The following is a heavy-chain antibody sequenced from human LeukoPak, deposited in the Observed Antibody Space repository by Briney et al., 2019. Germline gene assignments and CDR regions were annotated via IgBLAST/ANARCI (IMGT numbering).Heavy chain of an antibody. Sequence: LSLTCTVSGGSISSGGYYWSWIRQHPGKGLEWVSSITGTHYTTYYTDSVKGRFTISRDNSKNTLYLQMNSLRADDTAIYYCTKDPNGDYVGAFDPWGQGTLVTVSS. CDR3: TKDPNGDYVGAFDP. CDR1: GGSISSGGYY. D-gene: IGHD4-17*01. J-gene: IGHJ5*02. V-gene: IGHV3-23*01. CDR2: ITGTHYTT.